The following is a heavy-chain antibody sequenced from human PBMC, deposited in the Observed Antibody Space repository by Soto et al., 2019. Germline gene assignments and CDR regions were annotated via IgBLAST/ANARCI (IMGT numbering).Heavy chain of an antibody. CDR3: ARDKYYYDSSGPMDV. Sequence: PSETLSLTCAVSGGSISSSNWWSWVRQPPGKGLEWIGEIYHSGSTNYNPSLKSRVTISVDKSKNQFSLKLSSVTAADTAVYYCARDKYYYDSSGPMDVWGQGTTVTVSS. CDR2: IYHSGST. D-gene: IGHD3-22*01. CDR1: GGSISSSNW. J-gene: IGHJ6*02. V-gene: IGHV4-4*02.